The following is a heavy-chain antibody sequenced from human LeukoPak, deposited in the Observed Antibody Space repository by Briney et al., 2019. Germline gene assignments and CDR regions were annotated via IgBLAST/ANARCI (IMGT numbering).Heavy chain of an antibody. Sequence: SETLSLTCTVSGGSISRYYWSWLRQPPGEGLEWIGYIYYSGSTNYNPSLRSRVTISVDTSKNQFSLKLSSVTAADTAVYYCARPELGAFDIWGQGTMVTVSS. CDR1: GGSISRYY. CDR2: IYYSGST. D-gene: IGHD1-26*01. V-gene: IGHV4-59*01. J-gene: IGHJ3*02. CDR3: ARPELGAFDI.